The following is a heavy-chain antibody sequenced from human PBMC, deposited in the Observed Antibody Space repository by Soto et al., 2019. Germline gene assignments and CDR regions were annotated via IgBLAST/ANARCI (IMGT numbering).Heavy chain of an antibody. CDR1: GGSISSYY. D-gene: IGHD6-13*01. CDR2: IYYSGST. J-gene: IGHJ5*02. CDR3: ARTYGSSCGWFDP. Sequence: QVQLQESGPGLVKPSETLSLTCTVSGGSISSYYWSWIRQPPGKGLEWIGYIYYSGSTNYNPSLKRRATVPVDTSKNQFSLKLSSVTAADAAVYYCARTYGSSCGWFDPWGQGTLVTVSS. V-gene: IGHV4-59*01.